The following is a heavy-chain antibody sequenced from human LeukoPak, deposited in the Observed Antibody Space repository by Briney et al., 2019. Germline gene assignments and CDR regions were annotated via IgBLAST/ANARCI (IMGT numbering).Heavy chain of an antibody. J-gene: IGHJ4*02. CDR1: EFAFTSYW. CDR2: IKQDGSEK. V-gene: IGHV3-7*03. Sequence: GGSLRLSCAASEFAFTSYWMRWVRQAPGKGLEWVANIKQDGSEKNYVDSVKGRFTISRDNAKKSLFLQMNSLRAEDTAVYYCASGLWTYGYWGQGTLVTVSS. CDR3: ASGLWTYGY. D-gene: IGHD3-10*01.